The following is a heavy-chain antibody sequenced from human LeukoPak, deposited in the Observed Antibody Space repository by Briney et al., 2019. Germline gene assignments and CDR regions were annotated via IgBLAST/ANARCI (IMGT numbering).Heavy chain of an antibody. V-gene: IGHV3-48*03. Sequence: PGGSLRLSCAASGFTFSTYEMNWVRQAPGRGLEWVSYVSTSGSTIFYADSVKGRFTISRDNAKNSLYLQMNSPRAEDTAVYYCVREMGARLFQYWGQGTLVTVSS. CDR2: VSTSGSTI. CDR1: GFTFSTYE. D-gene: IGHD1-26*01. J-gene: IGHJ1*01. CDR3: VREMGARLFQY.